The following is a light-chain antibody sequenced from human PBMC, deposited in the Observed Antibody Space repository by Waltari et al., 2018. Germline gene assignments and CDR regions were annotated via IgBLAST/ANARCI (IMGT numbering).Light chain of an antibody. CDR3: AAWDDSLKGGV. CDR1: SSNIGSNT. Sequence: QSVLTQPPSASGTPGQRVTISCSGSSSNIGSNTVNWYQQLPGTAPKPLIYSNNQRPSGVPDRFSGSKSGTSASLAISGLQSEDEADYYCAAWDDSLKGGVFGGGTKLTVL. V-gene: IGLV1-44*01. J-gene: IGLJ2*01. CDR2: SNN.